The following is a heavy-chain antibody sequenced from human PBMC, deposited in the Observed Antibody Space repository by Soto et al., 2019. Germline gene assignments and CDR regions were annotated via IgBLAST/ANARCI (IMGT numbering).Heavy chain of an antibody. CDR1: GYTFTSYY. D-gene: IGHD3-10*01. J-gene: IGHJ4*02. CDR3: ARDRGSGFDY. Sequence: ASVKVSCKASGYTFTSYYMHWVRQAPGQGLEWMGITNPSGGSTSYAQKFQGRVTMTRDTSTSTVYMELSSLRSEDTAVYYWARDRGSGFDYWGQGTLVTVSS. CDR2: TNPSGGST. V-gene: IGHV1-46*01.